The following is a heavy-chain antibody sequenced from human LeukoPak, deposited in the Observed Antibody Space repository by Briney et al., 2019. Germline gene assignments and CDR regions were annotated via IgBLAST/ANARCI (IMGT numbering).Heavy chain of an antibody. Sequence: GGSLRPSCAASGFTFSSYWMSLVRQAPGKGLEWVANIKQDGSEKYYVDSVKGRFTISRDNAKNSLYLQMYSLRAEDTAVYYCARVGYDILTGYYYFDYWGQGTLVTVSS. CDR3: ARVGYDILTGYYYFDY. D-gene: IGHD3-9*01. V-gene: IGHV3-7*01. J-gene: IGHJ4*02. CDR2: IKQDGSEK. CDR1: GFTFSSYW.